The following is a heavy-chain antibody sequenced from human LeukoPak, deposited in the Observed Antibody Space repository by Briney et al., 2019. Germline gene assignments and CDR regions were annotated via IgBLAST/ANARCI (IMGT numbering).Heavy chain of an antibody. CDR2: ISDGGGST. CDR3: ARAGYGSGIYMDV. D-gene: IGHD3-10*01. J-gene: IGHJ6*03. Sequence: GGSLRLSCAASGFIFSNYGMTWVRQAPGKGLEWVSSISDGGGSTYYADSVKGRFTISRDNAKNTLYLQMNSLRAEDTAVYHCARAGYGSGIYMDVWGKGTAVTISS. CDR1: GFIFSNYG. V-gene: IGHV3-23*01.